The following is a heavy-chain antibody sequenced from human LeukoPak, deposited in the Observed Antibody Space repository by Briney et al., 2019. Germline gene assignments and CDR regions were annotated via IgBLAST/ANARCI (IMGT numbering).Heavy chain of an antibody. D-gene: IGHD3-9*01. CDR2: IKQDGSEK. CDR3: AREGVLRYFDWSQGYYMDV. J-gene: IGHJ6*03. V-gene: IGHV3-7*01. Sequence: ETLSLTCTVSGGSISSSSYYWGWIRQPPGKGLEWVANIKQDGSEKYYVDSVKGRFTISRDNAKNSLYLQMNSLRAEDTAVYYCAREGVLRYFDWSQGYYMDVWGKGTTVTVSS. CDR1: GGSISSSSYY.